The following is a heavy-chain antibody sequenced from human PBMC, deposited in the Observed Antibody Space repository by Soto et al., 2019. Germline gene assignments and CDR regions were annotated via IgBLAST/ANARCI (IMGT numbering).Heavy chain of an antibody. CDR2: FDPEDGET. V-gene: IGHV1-24*01. J-gene: IGHJ6*02. Sequence: ASVKVSCKPSGGTFSSYSFSWVRQVPGKGLEWMGGFDPEDGETIYAQKFQDRVTMTEDTSTDTAYMELSSLRSEDTAVYYCLILVPAAIDGMDVWGQGTTVTVSS. D-gene: IGHD2-2*02. CDR3: LILVPAAIDGMDV. CDR1: GGTFSSYS.